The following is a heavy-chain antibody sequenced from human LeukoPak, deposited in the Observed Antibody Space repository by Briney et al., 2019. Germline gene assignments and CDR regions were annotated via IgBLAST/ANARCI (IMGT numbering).Heavy chain of an antibody. CDR1: GFTFSNYW. D-gene: IGHD7-27*01. CDR3: AREETGYFDY. CDR2: INTDGGST. V-gene: IGHV3-74*01. J-gene: IGHJ4*02. Sequence: GGSLRLSCAASGFTFSNYWMHWVRQAPGKGLLWVSRINTDGGSTSYADSVKGRFTISRDNSKNTLYLQMNSLRAEDTAVYYCAREETGYFDYWGQGTLVTVSS.